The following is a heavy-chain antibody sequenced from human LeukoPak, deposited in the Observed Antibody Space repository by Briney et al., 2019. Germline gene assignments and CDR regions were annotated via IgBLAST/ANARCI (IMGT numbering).Heavy chain of an antibody. CDR3: ARGRTSGGYPHFDS. J-gene: IGHJ4*02. CDR2: IFYSAST. Sequence: PSEALSLTCIVSGGSIDSYYWTWLRQPPGKGLGWIAYIFYSASTNYNPSLKSRATITVDTSKNQFSLNLGSVTAADMAVYYCARGRTSGGYPHFDSWGQGIQVTVSS. V-gene: IGHV4-59*01. CDR1: GGSIDSYY. D-gene: IGHD6-19*01.